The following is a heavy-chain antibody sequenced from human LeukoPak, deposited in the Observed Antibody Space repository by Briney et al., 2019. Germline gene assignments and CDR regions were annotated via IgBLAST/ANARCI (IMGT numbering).Heavy chain of an antibody. V-gene: IGHV4-39*07. CDR3: ARGGWSLDS. J-gene: IGHJ4*02. CDR2: IYYNGGT. CDR1: GGSISSSSYY. Sequence: SETLSLTCTVSGGSISSSSYYWGWIRQPPGKGPEYIGSIYYNGGTSYNPSLKSRVTMSVDTSKNQFSLRLTSVTAADTAVYYCARGGWSLDSWGQGTLVTVSS. D-gene: IGHD2-15*01.